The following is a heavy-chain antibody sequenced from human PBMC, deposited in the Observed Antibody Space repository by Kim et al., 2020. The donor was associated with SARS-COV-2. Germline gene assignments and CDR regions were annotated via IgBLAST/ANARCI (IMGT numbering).Heavy chain of an antibody. CDR3: ARVHSGVDYPVPYFDY. Sequence: GGSLRLSCAASGFTFSDYYMSWIRQAPGKGLEWVSYISSSSSYTNYADSVKGRFTISRDNAKNSLYLQMNSLRAEDTAVYYCARVHSGVDYPVPYFDYWGQGTLVTVSS. J-gene: IGHJ4*02. CDR1: GFTFSDYY. CDR2: ISSSSSYT. D-gene: IGHD4-17*01. V-gene: IGHV3-11*06.